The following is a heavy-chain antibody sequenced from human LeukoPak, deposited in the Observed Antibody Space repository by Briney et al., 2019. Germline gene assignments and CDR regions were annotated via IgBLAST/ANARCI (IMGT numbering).Heavy chain of an antibody. J-gene: IGHJ4*02. D-gene: IGHD6-19*01. V-gene: IGHV3-20*04. CDR2: ITWNGGRT. Sequence: GGSLRLSCVASGFTFDDYGMSWVRQAPGKGLGWVSGITWNGGRTGYTDSVKGRFTISRDNAKNSLYLQMNSLRAEDTALYYCARAKGSGWEFDYWGQGTLVTASS. CDR3: ARAKGSGWEFDY. CDR1: GFTFDDYG.